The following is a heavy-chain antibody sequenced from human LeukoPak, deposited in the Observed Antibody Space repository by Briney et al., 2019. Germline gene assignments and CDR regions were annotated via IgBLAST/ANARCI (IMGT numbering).Heavy chain of an antibody. CDR1: GGSISSYY. CDR2: IYYSGST. Sequence: SETLSLTCTVSGGSISSYYWSWIRQPPGKGLEWIGYIYYSGSTNYNPSLKSRVTISVDTSKNRFSLKLSSVTAADTAVYYCAREGYYDILTGPPGEYYYGMDVWGQGTTVTVSS. V-gene: IGHV4-59*01. D-gene: IGHD3-9*01. CDR3: AREGYYDILTGPPGEYYYGMDV. J-gene: IGHJ6*02.